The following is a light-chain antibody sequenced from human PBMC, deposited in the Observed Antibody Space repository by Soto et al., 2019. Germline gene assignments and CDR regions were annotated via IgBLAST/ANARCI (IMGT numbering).Light chain of an antibody. V-gene: IGLV2-11*01. CDR1: SSDVGGYNY. Sequence: QSALTQPRSVSGSPGQSVTISCTGTSSDVGGYNYVSWHQQHPGKAPKLMIYDVSKRPSGVPDRFSGSKSGNTASLTISGLQAEDEADYYCCSSADTYTSVFGGGTKLTVL. CDR3: CSSADTYTSV. CDR2: DVS. J-gene: IGLJ3*02.